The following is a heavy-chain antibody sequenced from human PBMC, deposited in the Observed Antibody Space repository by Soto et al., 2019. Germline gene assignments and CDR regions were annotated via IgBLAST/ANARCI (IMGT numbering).Heavy chain of an antibody. J-gene: IGHJ4*02. Sequence: EVQLLESGGGLVQPGGSLRLSCAASGFTFSTYAMSWVRQAPGKGLEWVSGISGSGGTYYADSVKGRFTISRDNSKNTLYLQMNSVRAEDTAVYYCAKIPISSAWLDFDYWGQGTLVTVSS. V-gene: IGHV3-23*01. CDR1: GFTFSTYA. D-gene: IGHD6-19*01. CDR3: AKIPISSAWLDFDY. CDR2: ISGSGGT.